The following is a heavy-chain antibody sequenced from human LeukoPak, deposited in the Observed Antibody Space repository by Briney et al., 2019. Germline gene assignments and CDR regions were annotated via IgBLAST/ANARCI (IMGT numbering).Heavy chain of an antibody. CDR2: TYYRSKWFF. V-gene: IGHV6-1*01. Sequence: SQTLSLTCAISGDSVSSTSSAWHWIRQSPSRGLEWLGRTYYRSKWFFDYAVSVRSRLTINPDTSTNQVFLQLTSVTPEDTAVYYCARRKSYESYYMDVWGKGTTVAVSS. J-gene: IGHJ6*03. D-gene: IGHD3-3*01. CDR3: ARRKSYESYYMDV. CDR1: GDSVSSTSSA.